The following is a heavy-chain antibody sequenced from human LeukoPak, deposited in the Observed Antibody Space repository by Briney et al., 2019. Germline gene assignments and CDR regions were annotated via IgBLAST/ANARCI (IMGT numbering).Heavy chain of an antibody. CDR1: GYTFTRYH. CDR2: INPSGGPA. CDR3: AREAIFGVVREYYFDH. Sequence: ASVTVSCKASGYTFTRYHIHWVRQAPGQGLEWMGVINPSGGPATYAQKFQGRVTLTRDTSTTTVYMEVNSLRSDDTAVYYCAREAIFGVVREYYFDHWGQGTLVTVSS. V-gene: IGHV1-46*01. J-gene: IGHJ4*02. D-gene: IGHD3-3*01.